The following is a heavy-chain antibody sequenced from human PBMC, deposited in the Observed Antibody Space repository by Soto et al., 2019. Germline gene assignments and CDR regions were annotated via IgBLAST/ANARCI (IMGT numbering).Heavy chain of an antibody. J-gene: IGHJ6*02. CDR2: ISSNGGST. Sequence: EVQLVESGGGLVQPGGSLRLSCSASGFTFSSYAMHWVRQAPGKGLEYVSAISSNGGSTYYADSVKGRFTISRDNSKNTLYLQMSSLRAEDTAVYYCVKADRGSSEYYYYGMDVWGQGTTVTVSS. V-gene: IGHV3-64D*06. D-gene: IGHD6-6*01. CDR1: GFTFSSYA. CDR3: VKADRGSSEYYYYGMDV.